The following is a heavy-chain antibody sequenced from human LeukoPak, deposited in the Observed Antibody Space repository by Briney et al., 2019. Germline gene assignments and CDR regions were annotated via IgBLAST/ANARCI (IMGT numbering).Heavy chain of an antibody. Sequence: ASVKVSCKASGYTFTSYGISWVRQAPGQGLEWMGWISAYNGNTNYAQKPQGRVTMTTDTSTSTAYMELRSLRSDDTAVYYCARDKPSGDSSGYFTWGQGTLVTVSS. CDR1: GYTFTSYG. CDR3: ARDKPSGDSSGYFT. J-gene: IGHJ5*02. D-gene: IGHD3-22*01. V-gene: IGHV1-18*01. CDR2: ISAYNGNT.